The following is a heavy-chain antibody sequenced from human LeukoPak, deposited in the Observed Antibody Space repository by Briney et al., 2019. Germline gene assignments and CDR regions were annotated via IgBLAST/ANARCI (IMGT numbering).Heavy chain of an antibody. Sequence: GGSLRLSCAASGFTFSSYAMTWVRQAPGKGLEWVSGISGSGGSTYYADSVKGRFTISRDNSKNTLYLQMNSLKTEDTAVYYCTSLRYFDWCSDYWGQGTLVTVSS. CDR3: TSLRYFDWCSDY. V-gene: IGHV3-23*01. J-gene: IGHJ4*02. D-gene: IGHD3-9*01. CDR2: ISGSGGST. CDR1: GFTFSSYA.